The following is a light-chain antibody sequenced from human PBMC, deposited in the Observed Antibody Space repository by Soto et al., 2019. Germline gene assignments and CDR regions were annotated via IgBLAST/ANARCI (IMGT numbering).Light chain of an antibody. Sequence: DIQMTQSPSSLSASVGDRVTITCQASQDISNYLNWYQQKPGKAPKLLIYDASNLETGVPSRFSGSGSGTDFTFTISSLQPEDIATYYCQQYDNLPPYGGYTFGQGTKLEIK. CDR3: QQYDNLPPYGGYT. J-gene: IGKJ2*01. CDR2: DAS. V-gene: IGKV1-33*01. CDR1: QDISNY.